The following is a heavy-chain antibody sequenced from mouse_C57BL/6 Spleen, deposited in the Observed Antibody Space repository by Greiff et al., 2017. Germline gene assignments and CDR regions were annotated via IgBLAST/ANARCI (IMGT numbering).Heavy chain of an antibody. V-gene: IGHV1-15*01. D-gene: IGHD1-1*01. Sequence: QVQLQQSGAELVRPGASVTLSCKASGYTFTDYEMHWVKQTPVHGLEWIGAIDPETGGTAYNQKFKGKAILTADKSSSTAYMELRSLTSEDSAVYYCTRWELYYGSSYIYFDYWGQGTTLTVSS. J-gene: IGHJ2*01. CDR1: GYTFTDYE. CDR2: IDPETGGT. CDR3: TRWELYYGSSYIYFDY.